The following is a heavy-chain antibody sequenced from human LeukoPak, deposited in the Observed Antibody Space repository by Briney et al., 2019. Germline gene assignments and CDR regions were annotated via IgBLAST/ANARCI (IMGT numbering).Heavy chain of an antibody. V-gene: IGHV4-59*08. CDR3: ARRRAEGGSNGHYNWFDP. Sequence: SETLSLTCTVSGDSINAYYWGWIRQPPGKGLEWIGYIYFSGTTKYNPSLESRVTISVDTSKNQFSLKPSSVTAADTAVYYCARRRAEGGSNGHYNWFDPWDQGILVTVSS. D-gene: IGHD6-13*01. CDR1: GDSINAYY. CDR2: IYFSGTT. J-gene: IGHJ5*02.